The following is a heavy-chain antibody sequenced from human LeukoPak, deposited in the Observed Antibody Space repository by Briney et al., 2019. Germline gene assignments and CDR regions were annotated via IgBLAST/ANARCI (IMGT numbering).Heavy chain of an antibody. J-gene: IGHJ3*02. CDR3: AREYNWNDSGGPDAFDI. CDR2: INSDGSST. D-gene: IGHD1-1*01. CDR1: GFTFSSYA. Sequence: GGSLRLSCAASGFTFSSYAMSWVRQAPGKGLVWVSRINSDGSSTSYADSVKGRFTISRDNAKNTLYLQMNSLRAEDTAVYYCAREYNWNDSGGPDAFDIWGQGTMVTVSS. V-gene: IGHV3-74*01.